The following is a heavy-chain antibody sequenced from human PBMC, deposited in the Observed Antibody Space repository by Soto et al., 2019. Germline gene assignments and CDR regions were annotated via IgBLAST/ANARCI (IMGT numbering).Heavy chain of an antibody. V-gene: IGHV3-23*01. D-gene: IGHD6-25*01. CDR2: IRGSAITT. CDR3: AKVSVARGGMDV. Sequence: EVQLLDSGGGLVQPGGSLRLSCAASGFTFSSYAMSWVRQAPGKGLEWVSAIRGSAITTYYADSVKGRFTISRDNSKNTVYLQMNSLRAEDTAIYYCAKVSVARGGMDVWGRGTNVTVS. CDR1: GFTFSSYA. J-gene: IGHJ6*02.